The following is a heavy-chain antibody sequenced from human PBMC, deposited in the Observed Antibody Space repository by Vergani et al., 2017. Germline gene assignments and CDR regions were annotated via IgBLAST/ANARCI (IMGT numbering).Heavy chain of an antibody. CDR1: GYSITNYW. D-gene: IGHD3-3*01. CDR2: IYAGDSDV. CDR3: AKTYYFSSHYSSYNWFDP. V-gene: IGHV5-51*03. J-gene: IGHJ5*02. Sequence: EVQLVQSGAEVKKPGESLKISCPGSGYSITNYWIAWVRQRPGKGLEWMGIIYAGDSDVRYSPSFQGQVTMSVDKSLSTAYLQWSSLKASDTATYYCAKTYYFSSHYSSYNWFDPWGQGTLVTVSS.